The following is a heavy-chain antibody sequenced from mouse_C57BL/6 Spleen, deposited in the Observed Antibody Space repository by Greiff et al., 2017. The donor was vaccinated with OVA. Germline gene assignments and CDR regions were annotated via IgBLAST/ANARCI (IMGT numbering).Heavy chain of an antibody. V-gene: IGHV1-61*01. CDR2: IYPSDSET. Sequence: VQLQQPGAELVRPGSSVKLSCKASGYTFTSYWMDWVKQRPGQGLEWIGNIYPSDSETHYNQKFKDKATLTVDQSSSTAYMQLSSLTSEDSAVYYCARGYYYGFDYWGQGTTLTVSS. J-gene: IGHJ2*01. CDR3: ARGYYYGFDY. CDR1: GYTFTSYW. D-gene: IGHD1-1*01.